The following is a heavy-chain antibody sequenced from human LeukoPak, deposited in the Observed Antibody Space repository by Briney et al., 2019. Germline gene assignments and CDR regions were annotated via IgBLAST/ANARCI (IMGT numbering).Heavy chain of an antibody. CDR3: TRGRPPAAAGTPDY. CDR2: IYYSGST. Sequence: SETLSLTCTVSGGSISGYYWGWIRQPPGKGLEWIGSIYYSGSTYYNPSLNGRLTISVDTSKNQFSLKLTSVTAADTGVYYCTRGRPPAAAGTPDYWGQGTLVTVSS. V-gene: IGHV4-39*01. CDR1: GGSISGYY. J-gene: IGHJ4*02. D-gene: IGHD6-13*01.